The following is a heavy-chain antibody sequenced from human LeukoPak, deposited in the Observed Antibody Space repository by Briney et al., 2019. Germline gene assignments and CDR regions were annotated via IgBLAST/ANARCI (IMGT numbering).Heavy chain of an antibody. CDR1: GFTFSSYS. V-gene: IGHV3-48*01. CDR2: ISSSSSTI. J-gene: IGHJ3*02. CDR3: ARGAMTGAFDI. D-gene: IGHD1-14*01. Sequence: TGGSLRLSCAASGFTFSSYSMNWVRQAPGKGLEWVSYISSSSSTIYYADSVKGRFTISRDNAKNSLHLQMNSLRAEDTAVYYCARGAMTGAFDIWGQGTMVTVSS.